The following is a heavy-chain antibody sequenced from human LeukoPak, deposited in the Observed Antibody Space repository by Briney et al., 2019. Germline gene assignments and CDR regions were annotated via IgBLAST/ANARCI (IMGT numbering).Heavy chain of an antibody. CDR3: ARIGLGYYYFDY. CDR2: IKQDGSEK. Sequence: TGGSLRLSCAASGFTFSSYWMSWVRQAPGRGLEWVANIKQDGSEKYYVGSVKGRFTISRDNAKNSLYLQMNSLRAEDTAVYYCARIGLGYYYFDYWGQGTLVTVSS. CDR1: GFTFSSYW. D-gene: IGHD1-26*01. V-gene: IGHV3-7*01. J-gene: IGHJ4*02.